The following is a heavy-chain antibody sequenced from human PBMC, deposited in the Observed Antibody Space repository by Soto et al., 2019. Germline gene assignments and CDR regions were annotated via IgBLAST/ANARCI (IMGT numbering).Heavy chain of an antibody. CDR1: GGTFSSYA. V-gene: IGHV1-69*13. CDR2: IIPIFGTA. J-gene: IGHJ3*02. Sequence: VASVKVSCKASGGTFSSYAISWVRQVPGQGLEWMGGIIPIFGTANYAQNFQGRVTITADESTSTAYMELSSLRSEDTAVYYCASPGRDAFDIWGQGTMVTVSS. CDR3: ASPGRDAFDI.